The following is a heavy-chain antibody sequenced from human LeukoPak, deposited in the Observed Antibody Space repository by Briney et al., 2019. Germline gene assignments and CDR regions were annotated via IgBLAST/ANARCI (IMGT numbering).Heavy chain of an antibody. Sequence: GGSLRLSCAASGFTFSDYYMSWIRQAPGQGLEWVSYISSSGSTIYYADAVKGRFTISRDNAKNSLYLQMNSLRAEDTAVYYCARPGTLWAYYFDYWGQGTLVTVSS. CDR1: GFTFSDYY. CDR2: ISSSGSTI. CDR3: ARPGTLWAYYFDY. J-gene: IGHJ4*02. V-gene: IGHV3-11*04. D-gene: IGHD2-21*01.